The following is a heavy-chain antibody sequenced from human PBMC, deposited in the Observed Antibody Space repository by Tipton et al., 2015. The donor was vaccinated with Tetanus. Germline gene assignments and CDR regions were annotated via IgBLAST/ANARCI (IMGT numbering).Heavy chain of an antibody. V-gene: IGHV4-34*06. Sequence: TLSLTCAVSGGSFTDFYWSWIRQVPGQGLVWIGEINHSGTANKNPSLKSRVTMSVDTSNRQFSLSLDSVTAADTGVYFCVRGRGSGAQSFGFEHWGRGTQVIVSS. CDR1: GGSFTDFY. CDR2: INHSGTA. J-gene: IGHJ4*02. CDR3: VRGRGSGAQSFGFEH. D-gene: IGHD1-26*01.